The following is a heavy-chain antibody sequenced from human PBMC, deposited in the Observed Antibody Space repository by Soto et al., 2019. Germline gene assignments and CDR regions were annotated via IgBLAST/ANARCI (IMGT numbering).Heavy chain of an antibody. J-gene: IGHJ5*02. CDR3: ARGRVT. V-gene: IGHV4-34*01. CDR2: VSHRGIT. CDR1: DGSFSGYY. Sequence: SETLSLTCAVYDGSFSGYYWTWIRQPPGKGLEWIGEVSHRGITNYNPSLRSRVTLSLDTSENHFSPRLTSVTAADTAVYYCARGRVTWGQGTLVTVSS. D-gene: IGHD6-13*01.